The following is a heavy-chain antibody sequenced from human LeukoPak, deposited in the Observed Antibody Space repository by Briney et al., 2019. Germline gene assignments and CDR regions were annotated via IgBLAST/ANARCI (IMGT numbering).Heavy chain of an antibody. CDR3: ATTGPSGWYTY. CDR1: GFTFSSYA. D-gene: IGHD6-19*01. J-gene: IGHJ4*02. CDR2: ISASGGST. V-gene: IGHV3-23*01. Sequence: GGSLRLSCAASGFTFSSYAMSWVRQAPGKGLEWVSVISASGGSTYYADSVKGRFTISRDNSKNTLYVQMNSLRAEDTAVYYCATTGPSGWYTYWGQGTLVTVSS.